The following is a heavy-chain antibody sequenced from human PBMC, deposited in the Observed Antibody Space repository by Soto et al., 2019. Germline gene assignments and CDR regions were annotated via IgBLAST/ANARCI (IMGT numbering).Heavy chain of an antibody. Sequence: ASVKVSCKASGYTFTSYAMHWVRQAPGQRLEWMGWINAGNGNTKYSQKFQGRVTITRDTSASTAYMELSSLRSEDTAVYYCASRGGTFDAFDIWGQGTMVTXSS. CDR1: GYTFTSYA. J-gene: IGHJ3*02. D-gene: IGHD1-26*01. CDR2: INAGNGNT. CDR3: ASRGGTFDAFDI. V-gene: IGHV1-3*01.